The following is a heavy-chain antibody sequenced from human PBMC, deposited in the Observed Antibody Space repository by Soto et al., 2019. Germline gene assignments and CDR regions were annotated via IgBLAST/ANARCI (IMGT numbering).Heavy chain of an antibody. D-gene: IGHD3-16*02. Sequence: QITLKESGPTLVKTTQTLTLTCTFSGFSLTTSGVGVGWIRQPPGKALEWLALIYWDDDKRYSPSLESRLTITKDTSKNQVVLTMTNMDPVDTATYYCAHRRPVCFSLPFDYWGQGTLVTVSS. J-gene: IGHJ4*02. CDR2: IYWDDDK. CDR1: GFSLTTSGVG. CDR3: AHRRPVCFSLPFDY. V-gene: IGHV2-5*02.